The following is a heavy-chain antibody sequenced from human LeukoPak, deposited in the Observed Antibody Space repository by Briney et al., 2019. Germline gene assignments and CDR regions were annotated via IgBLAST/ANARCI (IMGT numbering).Heavy chain of an antibody. J-gene: IGHJ4*02. CDR2: ISSSSGYI. D-gene: IGHD3-22*01. V-gene: IGHV3-21*01. CDR3: AKGSRSSGHYSDY. CDR1: GFTFNSYS. Sequence: GGSLRLSCAASGFTFNSYSMNWVRQTPGKGLEWVSSISSSSGYINYADSVKGRFTVSRDNAKNSLYLQMNSLRAEDTAVYYCAKGSRSSGHYSDYWGQGTLVTVSS.